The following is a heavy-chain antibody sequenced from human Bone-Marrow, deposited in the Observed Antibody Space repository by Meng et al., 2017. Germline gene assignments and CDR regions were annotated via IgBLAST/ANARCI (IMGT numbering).Heavy chain of an antibody. J-gene: IGHJ5*02. D-gene: IGHD6-19*01. V-gene: IGHV4-39*01. Sequence: QPQLQESGPGLVMPSEARSLPWSVPGGSIRPSGYYWGWIRQPPGKGLVWIGSIGHSGFTYYTPSLKSRVTVSIDTSRNQFSLWLTSVTAADTAVYYCVRSSAWVRTGFDPWGQGTLVTVSS. CDR1: GGSIRPSGYY. CDR3: VRSSAWVRTGFDP. CDR2: IGHSGFT.